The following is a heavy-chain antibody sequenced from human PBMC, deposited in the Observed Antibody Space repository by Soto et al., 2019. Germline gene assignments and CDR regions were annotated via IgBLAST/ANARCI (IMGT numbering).Heavy chain of an antibody. V-gene: IGHV4-59*08. CDR2: IYYSGST. J-gene: IGHJ6*03. CDR1: GGSISSYY. CDR3: ARHVYSSGWYDYYYYYMDV. Sequence: PSETLSLTCTVSGGSISSYYWSWIRQPPGKGLEWIGYIYYSGSTNYNPSLKSRVTISVDTSKNQFSLKLSSVTAADTAVYYCARHVYSSGWYDYYYYYMDVWGKGTTVTVSS. D-gene: IGHD6-19*01.